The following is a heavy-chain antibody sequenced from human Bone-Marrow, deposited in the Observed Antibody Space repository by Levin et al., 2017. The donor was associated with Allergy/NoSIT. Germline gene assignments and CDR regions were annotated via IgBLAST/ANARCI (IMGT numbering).Heavy chain of an antibody. CDR1: GGSIRSYY. V-gene: IGHV4-59*01. J-gene: IGHJ4*02. Sequence: SETLSLTCTVSGGSIRSYYWNWIRQPPGKGLEWIGYIYYSGSTNYNPSLKSRVTISVDMSKNQFSLRLSSVTAADTAVYYCARADSGSFPFDYWGQGTLVTVSS. CDR3: ARADSGSFPFDY. D-gene: IGHD1-26*01. CDR2: IYYSGST.